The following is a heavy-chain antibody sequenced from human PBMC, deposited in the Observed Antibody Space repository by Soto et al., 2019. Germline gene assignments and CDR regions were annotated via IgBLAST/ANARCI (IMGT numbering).Heavy chain of an antibody. CDR3: AKRPASIITFDY. CDR2: ISGNGGST. J-gene: IGHJ4*02. Sequence: GGSLRLSCAASGFTFSNYAMSWVRQAPGKGLEWVSTISGNGGSTYYADSVKGRFTISRDNSKNMLFLQINRLRDDDSAVYYCAKRPASIITFDYWGQGPPVTVSS. V-gene: IGHV3-23*01. CDR1: GFTFSNYA. D-gene: IGHD2-2*01.